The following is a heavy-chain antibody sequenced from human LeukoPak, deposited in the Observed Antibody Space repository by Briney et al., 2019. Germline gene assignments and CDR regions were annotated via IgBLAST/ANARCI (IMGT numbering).Heavy chain of an antibody. Sequence: PSETLSLTCTVSGGSNSSSSYYWGWIRQPPGKGLEWIGSIYYSGSTYYNPSLKSLVTISVDTSKNQFSLKLSSVTAADTAVYYCASGEYDYGDYRSRYPIQTNWFDPWGQGTLVTVSS. CDR1: GGSNSSSSYY. V-gene: IGHV4-39*01. CDR2: IYYSGST. D-gene: IGHD4-17*01. J-gene: IGHJ5*02. CDR3: ASGEYDYGDYRSRYPIQTNWFDP.